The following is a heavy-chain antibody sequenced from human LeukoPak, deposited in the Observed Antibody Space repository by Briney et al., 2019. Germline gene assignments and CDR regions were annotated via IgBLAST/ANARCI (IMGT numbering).Heavy chain of an antibody. J-gene: IGHJ4*02. CDR1: GGSFSGYY. Sequence: SETLSLTCAVYGGSFSGYYWSWIRQPPGKGLEWIGEINHSGSTNYNPSLKSRVTISVDTSKNQFSLKLSSATAADTAVYYCARGQGAHDYWGQGTLVTVSS. CDR2: INHSGST. D-gene: IGHD3-16*01. CDR3: ARGQGAHDY. V-gene: IGHV4-34*01.